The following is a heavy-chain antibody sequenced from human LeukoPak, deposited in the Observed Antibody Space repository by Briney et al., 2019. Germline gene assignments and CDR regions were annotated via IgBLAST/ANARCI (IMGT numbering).Heavy chain of an antibody. CDR2: ISSSGSTI. J-gene: IGHJ4*02. CDR1: GFTFSDYY. CDR3: ARDGNYDYVWGSSFDY. Sequence: GGSLRLSCAASGFTFSDYYMSWIRQAPGKGLEWVSYISSSGSTIYYADSVKGRFTISRDNSKNTLYLQMNSLRAEDTAVYYCARDGNYDYVWGSSFDYWGQGTLVTVSS. D-gene: IGHD3-16*01. V-gene: IGHV3-11*04.